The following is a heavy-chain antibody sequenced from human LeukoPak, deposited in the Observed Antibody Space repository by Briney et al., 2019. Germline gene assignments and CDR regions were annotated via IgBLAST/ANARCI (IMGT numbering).Heavy chain of an antibody. CDR3: AKIPAAYYY. Sequence: AGGSLRLSCAASGFTFSSYAMSWVCQAPGKGLEWVSAISGSGGSTYYADSVKGRFTISRDNSKNTLYLQMNSLRAGDTAVYYCAKIPAAYYYWGQGTLVTVSS. CDR1: GFTFSSYA. CDR2: ISGSGGST. J-gene: IGHJ4*02. D-gene: IGHD2-2*01. V-gene: IGHV3-23*01.